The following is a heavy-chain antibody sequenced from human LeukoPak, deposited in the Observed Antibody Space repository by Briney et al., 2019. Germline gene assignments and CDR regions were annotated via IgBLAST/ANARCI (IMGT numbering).Heavy chain of an antibody. CDR1: GITFSIHP. J-gene: IGHJ3*02. CDR2: SYDGVNK. CDR3: ARESKGAMDLRELGAFDI. D-gene: IGHD1-7*01. Sequence: GGSLRLSCAASGITFSIHPMHWVRQAPGKGLEGGAVSYDGVNKYYADSMKGRFTISRDNSKNTVHLQMDSLRVEDTAVYYCARESKGAMDLRELGAFDIWGQGTMVTVST. V-gene: IGHV3-30*04.